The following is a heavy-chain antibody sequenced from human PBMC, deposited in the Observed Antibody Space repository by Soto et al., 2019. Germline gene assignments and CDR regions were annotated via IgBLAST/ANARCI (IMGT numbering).Heavy chain of an antibody. CDR3: AKDPIPSTGCQYNWFDP. Sequence: EVQLLESGGGLVQPGGSLRLSCAASGFTFSSYAMSWVRQAPGKGLEWVSAISGSGGSTYYADSVKGRFTISRDNSKNTLYLQMNSLRAEDTAVYYCAKDPIPSTGCQYNWFDPWGQGTLVTVSS. CDR1: GFTFSSYA. J-gene: IGHJ5*02. V-gene: IGHV3-23*01. CDR2: ISGSGGST. D-gene: IGHD2-2*01.